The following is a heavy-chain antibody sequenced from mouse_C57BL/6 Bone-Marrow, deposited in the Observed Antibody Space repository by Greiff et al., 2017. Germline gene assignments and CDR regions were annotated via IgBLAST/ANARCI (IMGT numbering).Heavy chain of an antibody. CDR2: IYPRSGNT. D-gene: IGHD2-5*01. CDR1: GYTFTSYG. Sequence: VKLMESGAELARPGASVKLSCKASGYTFTSYGISWVKQRTGQGLEWIGEIYPRSGNTYYNEKFKGKATLTADKSSRTAYMELRSLTSEYSAVYFCARGTYYSNLGSMDYWGQGTSVTVSS. V-gene: IGHV1-81*01. J-gene: IGHJ4*01. CDR3: ARGTYYSNLGSMDY.